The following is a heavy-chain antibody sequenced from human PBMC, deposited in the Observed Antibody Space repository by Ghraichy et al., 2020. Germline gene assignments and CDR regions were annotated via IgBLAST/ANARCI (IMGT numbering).Heavy chain of an antibody. D-gene: IGHD3-22*01. CDR2: ITSDGRNK. V-gene: IGHV3-30*03. Sequence: GGSLRLSCAASGFSFSDYGIQWVRQAPGKGLEWVALITSDGRNKYLADSVKGRFTISRDNSKNTLFLQMNSLRGDDTGVNFCARSGDYDFWGQGTLVTVSS. CDR3: ARSGDYDF. CDR1: GFSFSDYG. J-gene: IGHJ4*01.